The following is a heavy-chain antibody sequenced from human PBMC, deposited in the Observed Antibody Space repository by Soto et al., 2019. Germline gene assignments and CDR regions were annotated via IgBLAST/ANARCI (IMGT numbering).Heavy chain of an antibody. D-gene: IGHD6-6*01. CDR1: GGSISSSSYY. CDR3: ARREYSRAPISYYYYGMDV. J-gene: IGHJ6*02. V-gene: IGHV4-39*01. Sequence: SEILSLTCTVSGGSISSSSYYWGWIRQPPGKGLEWIGSIYYSGSTYYNPSLKSRVTISVDTSKNQFSLKLSSVTAADTAVYYCARREYSRAPISYYYYGMDVWGQGSTVTVSS. CDR2: IYYSGST.